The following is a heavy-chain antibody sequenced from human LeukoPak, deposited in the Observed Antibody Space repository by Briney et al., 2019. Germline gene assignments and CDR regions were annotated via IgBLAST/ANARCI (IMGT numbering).Heavy chain of an antibody. CDR1: GFTFSSYS. J-gene: IGHJ4*02. Sequence: GGSLRLSCAASGFTFSSYSMNWVRQAPGKGLEWVSSISSSSSYIYYADSVKGRFTISRDNAKNSLYLQMNSLRAEDTAVYYCARDYYDSSGYQRIYYFDYWGQGTLVTVSS. CDR2: ISSSSSYI. D-gene: IGHD3-22*01. CDR3: ARDYYDSSGYQRIYYFDY. V-gene: IGHV3-21*01.